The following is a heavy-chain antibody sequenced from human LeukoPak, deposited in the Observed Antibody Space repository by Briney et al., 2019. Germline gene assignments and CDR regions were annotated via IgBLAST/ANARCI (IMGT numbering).Heavy chain of an antibody. J-gene: IGHJ3*02. V-gene: IGHV5-51*01. D-gene: IGHD3-10*01. CDR3: ARHRPYGPGNYPRTGAFDI. Sequence: GESLKISCKGSGYSFTSYWIGWVRQMPGKGLGWTGIIYPGDSDTRYSPSFQGQVTISADKSISTAYLQWSSLKASDTAMYYCARHRPYGPGNYPRTGAFDIWGQGTMVTVSS. CDR2: IYPGDSDT. CDR1: GYSFTSYW.